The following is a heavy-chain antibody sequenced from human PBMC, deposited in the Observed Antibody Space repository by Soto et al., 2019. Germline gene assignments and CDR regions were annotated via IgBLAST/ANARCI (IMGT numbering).Heavy chain of an antibody. V-gene: IGHV4-30-4*01. CDR3: ARDRAALSWFDP. CDR1: GGSISSGDYY. J-gene: IGHJ5*02. Sequence: QVQLQESGPGLVKPSQTLSLTCTVSGGSISSGDYYWSWIRQPPGKGLEWIGYSYYSGSTYYNPSLKSRVTISVDTSKHQFSLKLSSVTASDTAVYYCARDRAALSWFDPWGQGTLVTVSS. CDR2: SYYSGST. D-gene: IGHD6-6*01.